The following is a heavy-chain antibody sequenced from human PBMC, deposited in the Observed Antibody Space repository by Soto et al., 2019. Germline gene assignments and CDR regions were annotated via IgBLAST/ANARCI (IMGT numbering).Heavy chain of an antibody. D-gene: IGHD3-22*01. CDR2: IHYSGST. Sequence: QLQLQESGPGLVKPSETLSLTCTVSGDSVTISDYYWGWIRQPPGKGLGWIGGIHYSGSTSYNPALKSRVTIAGDTSKKQCSLKLTSVAAADAAVYYCAAHDSGGYYAEYWGQGTLVTVSA. J-gene: IGHJ4*02. V-gene: IGHV4-39*01. CDR3: AAHDSGGYYAEY. CDR1: GDSVTISDYY.